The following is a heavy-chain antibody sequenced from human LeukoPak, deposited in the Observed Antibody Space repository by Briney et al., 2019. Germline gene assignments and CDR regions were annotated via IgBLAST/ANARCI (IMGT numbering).Heavy chain of an antibody. CDR1: GGSISSYY. Sequence: SQTLSLTCTVSGGSISSYYWSWIRQPPGKGLEWIGYIYYSGSTNYNPSLKSRVTISVDTSKNQFSLKLTSVTAADTAVYYCARTTEGGYTYGYFYYYYMDVWGKGTTVTISS. J-gene: IGHJ6*03. CDR2: IYYSGST. D-gene: IGHD5-18*01. V-gene: IGHV4-59*01. CDR3: ARTTEGGYTYGYFYYYYMDV.